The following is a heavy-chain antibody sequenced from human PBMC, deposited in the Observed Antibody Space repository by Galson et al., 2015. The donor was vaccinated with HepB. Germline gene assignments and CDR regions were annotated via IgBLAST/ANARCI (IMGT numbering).Heavy chain of an antibody. CDR2: ILSKADGGTT. CDR3: VTELGRGGYY. J-gene: IGHJ4*02. CDR1: GFIFSDAW. V-gene: IGHV3-15*01. Sequence: SLRLSCAPSGFIFSDAWMSWVRQAPGKGLEWVGRILSKADGGTTDYAAPVKGRFTISRDDSKNTLFLQTRSLSTEDTAVYYCVTELGRGGYYWGQGTLVTVSS. D-gene: IGHD2-15*01.